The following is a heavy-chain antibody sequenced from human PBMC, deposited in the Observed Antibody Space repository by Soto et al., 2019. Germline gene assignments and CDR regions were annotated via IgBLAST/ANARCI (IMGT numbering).Heavy chain of an antibody. V-gene: IGHV1-69*13. J-gene: IGHJ6*02. CDR1: GGTFSSYA. Sequence: ASVKVSCKASGGTFSSYAISWVRQAPGQGLEWMGGIIPIFGTANYAQKFQGRVTITADESTSTAYMELSSLRSEDTAVYYCARDRTVAAAGRGGYYYYYGMDVWGQGTTVTVSS. CDR2: IIPIFGTA. CDR3: ARDRTVAAAGRGGYYYYYGMDV. D-gene: IGHD6-13*01.